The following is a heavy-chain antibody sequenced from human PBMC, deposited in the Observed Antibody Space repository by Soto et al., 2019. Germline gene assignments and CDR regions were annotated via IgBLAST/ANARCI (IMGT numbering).Heavy chain of an antibody. V-gene: IGHV3-30*18. CDR2: ISYDGSNK. D-gene: IGHD1-26*01. Sequence: QVQLVESGGGVVQPGRSLRLSCAASGFTFSSYGMHWVRQAPGKGLEWVAVISYDGSNKYYADSVKGRFTISRDNSKNTLDLQMNSLRAEDTAVYYCAKGSRWELPGNDAFDIWGQGTMVTVSS. J-gene: IGHJ3*02. CDR3: AKGSRWELPGNDAFDI. CDR1: GFTFSSYG.